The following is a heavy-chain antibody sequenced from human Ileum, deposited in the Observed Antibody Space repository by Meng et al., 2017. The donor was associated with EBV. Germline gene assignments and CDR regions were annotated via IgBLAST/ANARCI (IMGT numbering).Heavy chain of an antibody. CDR1: GGSISRGDL. V-gene: IGHV4-4*02. D-gene: IGHD3-22*01. CDR3: ASSDYYRSDY. CDR2: TSHSGST. J-gene: IGHJ4*02. Sequence: QVPRQESAPGLGKPSETLSLTFAGSGGSISRGDLWSWVRQPPGKGLEWIGETSHSGSTNYSPSPKSRVTISLDKSKNQLSLKLNSVTAADTAVYYCASSDYYRSDYWGQGTLVTVSS.